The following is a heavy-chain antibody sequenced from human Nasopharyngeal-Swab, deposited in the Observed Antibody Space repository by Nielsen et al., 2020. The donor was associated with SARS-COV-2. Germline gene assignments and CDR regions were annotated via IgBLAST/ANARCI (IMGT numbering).Heavy chain of an antibody. V-gene: IGHV6-1*01. CDR2: TYYRSKWYN. CDR3: ARARGAYGDYYYYYYTDV. CDR1: GDSVASSSAA. D-gene: IGHD4-17*01. J-gene: IGHJ6*03. Sequence: QTLSLTCAISGDSVASSSAAWNWIRQPPSRGLERQGRTYYRSKWYNDYAVSVKSRITINPDTSKNQFSLHLNSVTPEDTAVYYCARARGAYGDYYYYYYTDVWGKGTTVTVSS.